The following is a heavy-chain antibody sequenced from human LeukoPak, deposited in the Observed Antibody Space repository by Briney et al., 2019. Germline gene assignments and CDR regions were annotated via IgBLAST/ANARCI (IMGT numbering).Heavy chain of an antibody. CDR3: SKGSFDWPTE. Sequence: GGSLRLSCAASRFTFSNHGIHWVRQAPGKGLEWVAFIWYDGNDQYFADSVKGRFTISRDNSKNTLYLQMNSLRPEDTAVYYCSKGSFDWPTEWGQGTLVTVSS. CDR1: RFTFSNHG. D-gene: IGHD3-9*01. V-gene: IGHV3-30*02. CDR2: IWYDGNDQ. J-gene: IGHJ4*02.